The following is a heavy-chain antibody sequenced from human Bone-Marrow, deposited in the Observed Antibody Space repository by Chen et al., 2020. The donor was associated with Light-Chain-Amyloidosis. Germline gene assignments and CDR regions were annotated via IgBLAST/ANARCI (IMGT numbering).Heavy chain of an antibody. CDR2: INHSGST. J-gene: IGHJ4*02. V-gene: IGHV4-34*01. Sequence: QVQLQQWGAGLLEPSETLSLTCAVYGGSFSGYYWSWIRQPPGKGLEWIGEINHSGSTNYNPSLKSRVTISVDTSKNQFSLKLSSVTAADTAVYYCARGGRYSSGLFRYWGQGTMVTVSS. D-gene: IGHD6-19*01. CDR3: ARGGRYSSGLFRY. CDR1: GGSFSGYY.